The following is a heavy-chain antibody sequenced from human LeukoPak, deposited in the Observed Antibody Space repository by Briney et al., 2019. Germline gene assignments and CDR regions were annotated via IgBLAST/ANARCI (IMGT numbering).Heavy chain of an antibody. J-gene: IGHJ6*03. Sequence: SETLSLTCAVYGGSFSGYYWGWIRQPPGKGLEWIGSIYYSGSTYYNPSLKSRVTISVDTSKNQFSLKLSSVTAADTAVYYCARHPVNYYDSSGYYYFRYYYYYMDVWGKGTTVTVSS. V-gene: IGHV4-39*01. CDR3: ARHPVNYYDSSGYYYFRYYYYYMDV. D-gene: IGHD3-22*01. CDR1: GGSFSGYY. CDR2: IYYSGST.